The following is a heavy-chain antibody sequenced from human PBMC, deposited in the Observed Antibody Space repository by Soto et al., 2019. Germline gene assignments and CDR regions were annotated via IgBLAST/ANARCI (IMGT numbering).Heavy chain of an antibody. CDR3: ARDTVVAATPVCYYYYGMDV. Sequence: SQTLSLTCAISGDSVSSNSAAWNWIRQSPSRGLEWLGRTYYRSKWYNDYAVSVKSRITINPDTSKNQFSLQLNSVTPEDTAVYYCARDTVVAATPVCYYYYGMDVWGQGTTVPVSS. J-gene: IGHJ6*02. CDR1: GDSVSSNSAA. V-gene: IGHV6-1*01. CDR2: TYYRSKWYN. D-gene: IGHD2-15*01.